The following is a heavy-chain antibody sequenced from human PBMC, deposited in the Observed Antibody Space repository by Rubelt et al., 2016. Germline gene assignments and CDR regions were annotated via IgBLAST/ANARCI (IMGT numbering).Heavy chain of an antibody. CDR1: GYTFTTYG. D-gene: IGHD2-2*01. CDR2: IRTYNGNT. J-gene: IGHJ5*02. Sequence: QVQLVQSGAEVKKPGASVKVSCKASGYTFTTYGISWVRQAPGQGLEWMGWIRTYNGNTNYAQNLMARVTMTTDTSTSTAYLELRSLRSDDTAMYFCARGYCSSANCLFNWFDPWGQGTLVTVSS. V-gene: IGHV1-18*01. CDR3: ARGYCSSANCLFNWFDP.